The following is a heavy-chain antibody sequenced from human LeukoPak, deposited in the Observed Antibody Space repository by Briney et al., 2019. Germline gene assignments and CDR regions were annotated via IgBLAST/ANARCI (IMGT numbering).Heavy chain of an antibody. J-gene: IGHJ4*02. CDR2: ISGSGGST. D-gene: IGHD6-6*01. CDR3: AKDVINRAARPRGFDY. CDR1: GFTFSSYA. V-gene: IGHV3-23*01. Sequence: GGSLRLSCAASGFTFSSYAMSWVRQAPGKGLEWVSAISGSGGSTYYADSVKGRLTISRDNSKNTLYLQMNSLRAEDTAVYYCAKDVINRAARPRGFDYWGQGTLVTVSS.